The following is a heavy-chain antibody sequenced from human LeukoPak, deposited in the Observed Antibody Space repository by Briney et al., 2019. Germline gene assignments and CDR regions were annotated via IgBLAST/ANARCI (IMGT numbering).Heavy chain of an antibody. V-gene: IGHV3-53*01. CDR2: IYSGGGT. CDR1: GFSVSSNY. D-gene: IGHD5-18*01. J-gene: IGHJ3*02. Sequence: PGGSLRLSCTASGFSVSSNYMSWVRQAPGRGLEWVSTIYSGGGTYYADSVKGRFTISRDNSKNTLYLQMNGLRAEDTAVYYCARGEDTAKNAFDIWGQGTLVTVSS. CDR3: ARGEDTAKNAFDI.